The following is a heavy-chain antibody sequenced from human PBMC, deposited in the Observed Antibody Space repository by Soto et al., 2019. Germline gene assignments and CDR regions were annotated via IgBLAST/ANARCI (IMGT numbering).Heavy chain of an antibody. CDR1: GFTFNTYD. D-gene: IGHD4-17*01. CDR2: INMASIYI. Sequence: EVQLVESGGGLVKPGGSLRLSCAASGFTFNTYDMDWVRQAPGKGLEWVSSINMASIYIYYADSVRGRFTISRDNAKNYLYLQMNSLRVEDTAVYYCARRSVTTYHFFDYWGQGTLVTVSS. J-gene: IGHJ4*02. V-gene: IGHV3-21*01. CDR3: ARRSVTTYHFFDY.